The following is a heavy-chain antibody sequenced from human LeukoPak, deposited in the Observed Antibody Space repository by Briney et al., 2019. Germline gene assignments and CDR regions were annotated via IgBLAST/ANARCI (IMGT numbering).Heavy chain of an antibody. V-gene: IGHV4-59*12. CDR2: IYYSGST. Sequence: SETLSLTCTVSGGSISSYYWSWIRQPPGKGLEWIGYIYYSGSTNYNPSLKSRVTISVDTSKNQFSLKLSSVTAADTAVYYCARGVLWFGELLPWFDPWGQGTLVTVSS. CDR3: ARGVLWFGELLPWFDP. D-gene: IGHD3-10*01. J-gene: IGHJ5*02. CDR1: GGSISSYY.